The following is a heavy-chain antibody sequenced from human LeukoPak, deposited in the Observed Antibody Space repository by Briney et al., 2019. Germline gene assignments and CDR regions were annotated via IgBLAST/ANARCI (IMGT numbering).Heavy chain of an antibody. D-gene: IGHD5-12*01. V-gene: IGHV3-13*01. CDR3: ARDRSGYDGYYYMDV. J-gene: IGHJ6*03. CDR1: GFTFSSYD. Sequence: GGSLRLSCAASGFTFSSYDMHWVRQATGKGLEWVSAIGTAGDTYYPGSVKGRFTISRANAKNSLYLQMNSLRAGDTAVYYCARDRSGYDGYYYMDVWGKGTTVTVSS. CDR2: IGTAGDT.